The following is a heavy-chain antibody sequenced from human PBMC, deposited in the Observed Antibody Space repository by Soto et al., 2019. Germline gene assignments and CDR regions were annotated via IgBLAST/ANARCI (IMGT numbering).Heavy chain of an antibody. CDR2: ISSSSASI. CDR1: GFRFSSYS. J-gene: IGHJ6*02. Sequence: EVQLVESGGGLVQPGASLRITCVGSGFRFSSYSMNWVRQAPGKGLEWVSYISSSSASIYYADSVRGRFTISRDNGKNSVYLQMNSLRVEDTAVFYCARGGAAAALRGMDIWGQGTTVTVSS. D-gene: IGHD6-13*01. V-gene: IGHV3-48*04. CDR3: ARGGAAAALRGMDI.